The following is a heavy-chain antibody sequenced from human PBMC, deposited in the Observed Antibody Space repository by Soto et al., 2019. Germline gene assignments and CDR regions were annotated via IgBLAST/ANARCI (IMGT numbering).Heavy chain of an antibody. Sequence: ASVKVSCKASGGTFSSYAISWVRQAPGQGLEWMGGIIPIFGTANYAQKFQGRVTITADESTSTAYMELSSLRSEDTAVYYCARDNFWSGYYPPGYYYAMDVWGQGTTVTVSS. CDR3: ARDNFWSGYYPPGYYYAMDV. J-gene: IGHJ6*02. CDR1: GGTFSSYA. CDR2: IIPIFGTA. V-gene: IGHV1-69*13. D-gene: IGHD3-3*01.